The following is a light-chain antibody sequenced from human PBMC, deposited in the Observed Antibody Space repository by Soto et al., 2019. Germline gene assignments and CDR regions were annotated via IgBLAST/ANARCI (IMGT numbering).Light chain of an antibody. J-gene: IGKJ1*01. Sequence: DIQMTQSPSSLSASVGDRVTITCRTSQPISDYLNWYQQKPGKAPTLLIYTTSNLQSGVPSRFSGSGSATHFTLTISSLQPEDFATYYCQQHYNTPRTFGQATKVDIK. CDR3: QQHYNTPRT. CDR2: TTS. V-gene: IGKV1-39*01. CDR1: QPISDY.